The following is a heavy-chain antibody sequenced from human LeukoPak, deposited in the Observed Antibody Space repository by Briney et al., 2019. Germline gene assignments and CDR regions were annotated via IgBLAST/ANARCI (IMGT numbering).Heavy chain of an antibody. D-gene: IGHD3-22*01. CDR3: AGLVGRYSSGLYYYYFDY. V-gene: IGHV4-4*03. CDR1: GDSINSLDL. Sequence: PETLSLTCTVSGDSINSLDLWSWVRQPPGKGLEWIGEMYLSGTTHSNPSVKSRVTISIDKSKNQFFLNLSSVTAAATAVYYCAGLVGRYSSGLYYYYFDYWGQGTLVTVSS. J-gene: IGHJ4*02. CDR2: MYLSGTT.